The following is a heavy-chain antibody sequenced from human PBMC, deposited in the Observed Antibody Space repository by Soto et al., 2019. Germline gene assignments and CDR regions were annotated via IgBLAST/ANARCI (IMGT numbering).Heavy chain of an antibody. CDR2: IYPGDSDT. V-gene: IGHV5-51*01. Sequence: GESLKISCKASGYSFSTYWIGWVRQMPGKGLEWMGIIYPGDSDTKYSPSLQGQVTISADNSISTAYLQWSSLKASDTAMYYCVRMGFSGGGYLSYYYYGMDIWGQGTTVTVS. D-gene: IGHD5-12*01. CDR3: VRMGFSGGGYLSYYYYGMDI. CDR1: GYSFSTYW. J-gene: IGHJ6*02.